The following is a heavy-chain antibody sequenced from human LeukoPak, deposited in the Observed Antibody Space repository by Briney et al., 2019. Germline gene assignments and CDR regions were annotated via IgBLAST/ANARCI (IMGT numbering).Heavy chain of an antibody. CDR3: VKCSSTWYVGHFDC. CDR2: INYSGGST. Sequence: GGSLRLSCTASGFTFSNYAMSWVRQAPGKGLEWVSLINYSGGSTYYADSVKGRFTISRDNSKNTLYLQMNSLRAEDTALYYCVKCSSTWYVGHFDCWGQGTLVTVSS. CDR1: GFTFSNYA. J-gene: IGHJ4*02. D-gene: IGHD6-13*01. V-gene: IGHV3-23*01.